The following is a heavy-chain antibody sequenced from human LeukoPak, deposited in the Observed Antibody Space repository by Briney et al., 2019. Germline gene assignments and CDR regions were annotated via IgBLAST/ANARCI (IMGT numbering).Heavy chain of an antibody. D-gene: IGHD6-19*01. CDR3: ARGVSRSGWYKANHYYYGMDV. CDR1: GGTFSSYA. J-gene: IGHJ6*02. Sequence: SVKVSCKASGGTFSSYAISWVRQAPGQGLEWMGGIIPIFGTANYAQKFQGRVTITADESTSTAYMELSSLRSEDTAVYYCARGVSRSGWYKANHYYYGMDVWGQGTTVTVSS. V-gene: IGHV1-69*13. CDR2: IIPIFGTA.